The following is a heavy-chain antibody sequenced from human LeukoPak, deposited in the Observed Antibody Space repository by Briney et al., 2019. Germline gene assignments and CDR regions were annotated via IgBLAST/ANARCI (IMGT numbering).Heavy chain of an antibody. J-gene: IGHJ4*02. D-gene: IGHD6-6*01. V-gene: IGHV3-9*01. Sequence: PGGSLRLSCAASGFTFDDYAIHWVRQAPGKGLEWVSAITWNSGSIGYADSVKGRFTISRDNAKNSLYLQMNSLRAEDTAVYYCATGISSSSVSWGYYFDYWGQGTLVTVSS. CDR3: ATGISSSSVSWGYYFDY. CDR1: GFTFDDYA. CDR2: ITWNSGSI.